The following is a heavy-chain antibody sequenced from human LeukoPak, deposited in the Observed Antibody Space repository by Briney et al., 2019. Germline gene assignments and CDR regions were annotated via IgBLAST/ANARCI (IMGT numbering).Heavy chain of an antibody. J-gene: IGHJ4*02. CDR1: GGTFSSYN. CDR3: ARALKAFDC. CDR2: ISSGGHYI. V-gene: IGHV3-21*01. Sequence: GGSLRLSCAASGGTFSSYNMHWVRQAPGKGLEWVSSISSGGHYIYYADSVKGRFTSSRDNAKNSLYLQVNSLRAEDTAVYYCARALKAFDCWGQGTLVTVSS.